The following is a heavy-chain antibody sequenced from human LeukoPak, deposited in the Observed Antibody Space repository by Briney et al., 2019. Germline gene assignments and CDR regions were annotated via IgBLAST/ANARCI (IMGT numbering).Heavy chain of an antibody. CDR2: INWNGGST. CDR1: GFTFDDYG. CDR3: ATEVVPAASAGAFDI. Sequence: GGSLRLSCAASGFTFDDYGMSWVRQAPGKGLEWVSGINWNGGSTGYADSVKGRFTISRDNAKNSLYLQMNSLRAEDTALYYCATEVVPAASAGAFDIWGQGTMVTASS. D-gene: IGHD2-2*01. J-gene: IGHJ3*02. V-gene: IGHV3-20*04.